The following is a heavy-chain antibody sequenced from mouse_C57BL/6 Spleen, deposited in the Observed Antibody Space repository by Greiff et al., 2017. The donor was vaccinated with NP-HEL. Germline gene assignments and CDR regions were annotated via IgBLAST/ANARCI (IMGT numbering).Heavy chain of an antibody. V-gene: IGHV1-22*01. CDR1: GYTFTDYN. CDR2: INPNNGGT. CDR3: ARERRYGSSLYYFDY. Sequence: VQLKQSGPELVKPGASVKMSCKASGYTFTDYNMHWVKQSHGKSLERIGYINPNNGGTSYNQKFKGKATLTVNKSSSTAYMALRSLTSEDSAVYYCARERRYGSSLYYFDYWGQGTTLTVSS. D-gene: IGHD1-1*01. J-gene: IGHJ2*01.